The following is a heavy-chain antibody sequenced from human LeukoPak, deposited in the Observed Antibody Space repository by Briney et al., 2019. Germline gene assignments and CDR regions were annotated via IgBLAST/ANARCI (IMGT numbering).Heavy chain of an antibody. CDR1: GGSISSTSYY. V-gene: IGHV4-39*01. CDR2: INYSGST. CDR3: AKAGVRYFDSSGLYAFDF. D-gene: IGHD3-22*01. J-gene: IGHJ3*01. Sequence: SETLSLTCAVSGGSISSTSYYWAWIRQPPGKGLEWIGTINYSGSTYHNPSLKSRVTLSVDTSRNQFSLRLSSVDAADTAVYYCAKAGVRYFDSSGLYAFDFWGQGTKVTVSS.